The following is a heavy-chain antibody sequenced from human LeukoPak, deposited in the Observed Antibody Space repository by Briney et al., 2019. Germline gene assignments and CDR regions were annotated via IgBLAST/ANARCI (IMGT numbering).Heavy chain of an antibody. CDR3: ARLRPTIFGVVIVGAFDI. D-gene: IGHD3-3*01. Sequence: KPGESLKISCKGSGYSFTSYWIGWVRQMPGKGLEWMGIIYPGDSDTRYSPSFQGQVTISADKSISTAYLQWSSLKASDTAMYYCARLRPTIFGVVIVGAFDIWGQGTMVTVSS. V-gene: IGHV5-51*01. CDR2: IYPGDSDT. CDR1: GYSFTSYW. J-gene: IGHJ3*02.